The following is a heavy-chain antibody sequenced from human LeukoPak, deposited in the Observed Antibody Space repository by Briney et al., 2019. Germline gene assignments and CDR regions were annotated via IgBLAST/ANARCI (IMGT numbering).Heavy chain of an antibody. Sequence: ASVKVSCKASGYTFTGYYMHLVRQAPGQRLQWMEWINPNSGGTNYAQKFQGTFTMTRDTSISTAYMELSRLRSDDKAVYYCARVKGSGWYYFDYWGQGTLVTVSS. V-gene: IGHV1-2*02. D-gene: IGHD6-19*01. CDR3: ARVKGSGWYYFDY. J-gene: IGHJ4*02. CDR2: INPNSGGT. CDR1: GYTFTGYY.